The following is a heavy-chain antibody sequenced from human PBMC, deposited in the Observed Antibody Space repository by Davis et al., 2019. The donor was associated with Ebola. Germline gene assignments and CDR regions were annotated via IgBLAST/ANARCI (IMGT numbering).Heavy chain of an antibody. J-gene: IGHJ4*02. CDR1: GGSFSGYY. CDR2: ISSSGSTI. Sequence: LSLTCAVYGGSFSGYYWSWIRQAPGKGLEWVSYISSSGSTIYYADSVKGRFTISRDNAKNSLYLQMNSLRAEDTAVYYCAKVDYDILTGYLPDWGQGTLVTVSS. D-gene: IGHD3-9*01. CDR3: AKVDYDILTGYLPD. V-gene: IGHV3-11*01.